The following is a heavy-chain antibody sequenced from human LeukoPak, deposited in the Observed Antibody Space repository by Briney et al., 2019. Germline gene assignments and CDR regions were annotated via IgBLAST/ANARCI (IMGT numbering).Heavy chain of an antibody. CDR3: AKDRKGYSYANFDY. V-gene: IGHV3-23*01. D-gene: IGHD5-18*01. Sequence: PGGSLRLSCSASGFTFSNFAMNWVRQTPGKGLEWVSGISGSGGSTYYADSVKGRFTISRDNSKNTLSLLMNSLRVEDTAVYFCAKDRKGYSYANFDYWGQGTLVTVSS. CDR2: ISGSGGST. J-gene: IGHJ4*02. CDR1: GFTFSNFA.